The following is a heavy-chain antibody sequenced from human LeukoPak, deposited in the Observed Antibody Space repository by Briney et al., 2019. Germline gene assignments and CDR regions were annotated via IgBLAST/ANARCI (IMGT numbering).Heavy chain of an antibody. J-gene: IGHJ4*02. V-gene: IGHV3-53*01. CDR2: IYSGGGT. CDR3: ARVGIAAAGTFYFYY. D-gene: IGHD6-13*01. CDR1: GFTVSSNY. Sequence: GGSLRLSCATSGFTVSSNYMTWVRQAPGKGLEWVSVIYSGGGTRYADSVKGRFTISRDNSKNTLYLQMNSLRAEDTAVYYCARVGIAAAGTFYFYYWGQGTLVTVSS.